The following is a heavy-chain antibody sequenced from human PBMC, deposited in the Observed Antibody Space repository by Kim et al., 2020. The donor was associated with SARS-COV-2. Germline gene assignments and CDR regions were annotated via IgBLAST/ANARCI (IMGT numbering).Heavy chain of an antibody. V-gene: IGHV3-7*01. Sequence: YVDEVKGRLTFARDNAKNSLYLRMNSLRAKDTAVYYCTRDWNRNWAQIVDYWGQGTLVTVAS. CDR3: TRDWNRNWAQIVDY. J-gene: IGHJ4*02. D-gene: IGHD1-1*01.